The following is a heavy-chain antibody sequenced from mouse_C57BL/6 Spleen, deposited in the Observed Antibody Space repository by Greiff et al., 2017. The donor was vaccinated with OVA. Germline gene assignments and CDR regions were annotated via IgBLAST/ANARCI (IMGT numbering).Heavy chain of an antibody. D-gene: IGHD4-1*01. Sequence: VQGVESGAELMKPGASVKLSCKATGYTFTGSWIEWVKQRPGHGLEWIGEILPGSGSTNYNEKFKGKATFTADTSSNTAYMQLSSLTTEDSAIYYCARRSGVPNWDYFDYWGQGTTLTVSS. J-gene: IGHJ2*01. CDR1: GYTFTGSW. CDR2: ILPGSGST. V-gene: IGHV1-9*01. CDR3: ARRSGVPNWDYFDY.